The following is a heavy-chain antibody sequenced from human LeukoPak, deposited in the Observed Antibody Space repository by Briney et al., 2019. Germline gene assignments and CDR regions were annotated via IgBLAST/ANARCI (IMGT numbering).Heavy chain of an antibody. CDR2: ISGISTYI. CDR1: GFTFSSYS. V-gene: IGHV3-21*01. D-gene: IGHD2-15*01. Sequence: TGGSLRLSCAASGFTFSSYSMNWVRQAPGKGLEWVSSISGISTYIYYADSVKGRFTISRDNARNSLYLQMNSLRAEDTAIYYCARGRDCSGSSCYRDYWGQGTLVTVSS. J-gene: IGHJ4*02. CDR3: ARGRDCSGSSCYRDY.